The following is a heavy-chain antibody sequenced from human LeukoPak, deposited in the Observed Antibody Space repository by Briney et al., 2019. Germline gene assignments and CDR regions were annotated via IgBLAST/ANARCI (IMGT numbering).Heavy chain of an antibody. Sequence: GGSLRLSCAASGFTFSSYAMSWVRQAPGKGLERVSAISGSGGSTYYADSVKGRFTITRDNSKNTLYLQMNSLRAEDTAVYYCAKLPYSSSSVSYFDYWGQGTLVTVSS. V-gene: IGHV3-23*01. CDR1: GFTFSSYA. J-gene: IGHJ4*02. CDR3: AKLPYSSSSVSYFDY. CDR2: ISGSGGST. D-gene: IGHD6-6*01.